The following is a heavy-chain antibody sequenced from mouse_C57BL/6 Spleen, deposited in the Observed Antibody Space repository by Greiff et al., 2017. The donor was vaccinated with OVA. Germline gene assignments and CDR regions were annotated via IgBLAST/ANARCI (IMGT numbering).Heavy chain of an antibody. Sequence: QVQLQQSGAELARPGASVKLSCKASGYTFTSYGISWVKQRTGQGLEWIGEIYPRSGNTYYNEKFKGKATLTADKSSSTAYMELRSLTSEDSAVYVCARKGGMGNYDAMDYWGQGTSVTVSS. D-gene: IGHD2-1*01. J-gene: IGHJ4*01. CDR1: GYTFTSYG. CDR2: IYPRSGNT. CDR3: ARKGGMGNYDAMDY. V-gene: IGHV1-81*01.